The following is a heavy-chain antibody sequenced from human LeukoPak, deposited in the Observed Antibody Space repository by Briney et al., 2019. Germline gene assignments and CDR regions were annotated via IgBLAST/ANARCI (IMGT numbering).Heavy chain of an antibody. D-gene: IGHD3-3*01. CDR1: GFTFSSYE. V-gene: IGHV3-48*03. Sequence: GGSLRLSCAASGFTFSSYEMNWVRQAPGKGLEWVSYISSSGSTIYYADSVKGRFTISRDNSKNTLYLQMNSLRAEDTAVYYCAKGDRSITIFGVVKGFDPWGQGTLVTVSS. CDR3: AKGDRSITIFGVVKGFDP. J-gene: IGHJ5*02. CDR2: ISSSGSTI.